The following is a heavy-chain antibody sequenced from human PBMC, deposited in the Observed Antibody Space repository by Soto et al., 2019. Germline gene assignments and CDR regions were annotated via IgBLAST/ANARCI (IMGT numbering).Heavy chain of an antibody. V-gene: IGHV3-23*01. CDR1: GFTFSSYG. CDR2: ISGSGGST. Sequence: EVQLLESGGGLVQPGGSLRLSCAASGFTFSSYGMSWVRQAPGEGLDWVSAISGSGGSTYYADSVKGRFTISRDKSKNTQTLQMNGQRARDRHVYDFAKGTKALALGWFDPWGQGTLVTVSS. D-gene: IGHD1-7*01. J-gene: IGHJ5*02. CDR3: AKGTKALALGWFDP.